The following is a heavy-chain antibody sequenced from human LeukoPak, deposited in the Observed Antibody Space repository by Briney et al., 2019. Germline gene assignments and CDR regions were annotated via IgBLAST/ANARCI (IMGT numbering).Heavy chain of an antibody. Sequence: SQTLSLTCAISGDSVSSRQSPSRGLEWLGRTYYRYYAVSVKGRITISADTSKNQFSLQLNSVTPEDTAVYHCARSISGLGDWGQGTLVTVPS. CDR3: ARSISGLGD. CDR1: GDSVSS. D-gene: IGHD3-16*01. CDR2: TYYR. J-gene: IGHJ4*02. V-gene: IGHV6-1*01.